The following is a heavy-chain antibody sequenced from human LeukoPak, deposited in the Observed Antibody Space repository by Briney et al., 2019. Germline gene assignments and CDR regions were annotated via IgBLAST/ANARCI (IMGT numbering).Heavy chain of an antibody. CDR3: ARDYYDSSSWNYYYYGMDV. V-gene: IGHV1-2*02. D-gene: IGHD6-13*01. CDR2: INPNSGGT. CDR1: GYTFTGYY. Sequence: ASVKVSCKASGYTFTGYYMHWVRQAPGQGLERMGWINPNSGGTNYAQKFQGRVTMTRDTSISTAYMELSRLRSDDTAVYYCARDYYDSSSWNYYYYGMDVWGQGTTVTVSS. J-gene: IGHJ6*02.